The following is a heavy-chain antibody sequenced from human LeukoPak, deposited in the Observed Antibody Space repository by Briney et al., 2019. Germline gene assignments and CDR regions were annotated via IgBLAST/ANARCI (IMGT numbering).Heavy chain of an antibody. V-gene: IGHV4-39*01. Sequence: SETLSLTRTVSGVSISSSSYYWGWLRQPPGKGLEWIGSIYYRASTYHNPSLKRRVTISVDTSKHQFSLRLSSVTAADTAVYYCARLPTVTFFDYWGQGTLVTVSS. CDR2: IYYRAST. CDR3: ARLPTVTFFDY. D-gene: IGHD4-17*01. J-gene: IGHJ4*02. CDR1: GVSISSSSYY.